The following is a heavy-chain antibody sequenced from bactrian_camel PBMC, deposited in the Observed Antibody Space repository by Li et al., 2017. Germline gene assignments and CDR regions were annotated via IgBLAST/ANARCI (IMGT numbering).Heavy chain of an antibody. V-gene: IGHV3S40*01. CDR2: INSFGITT. CDR3: ANLDGHY. CDR1: ALTFSRDA. Sequence: VQLVESGGGLVQPGESLRLSCAASALTFSRDAMMWVRQAQGKGLEWVSGINSFGITTYYKESMKGRFTISRDNAKNMVYLQLNSLKIDDTAIYYCANLDGHYWGQGTQVTVS. J-gene: IGHJ4*01.